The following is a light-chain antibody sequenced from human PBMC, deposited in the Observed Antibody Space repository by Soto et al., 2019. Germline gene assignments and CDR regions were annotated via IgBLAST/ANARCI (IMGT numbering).Light chain of an antibody. CDR2: SDN. V-gene: IGLV1-44*01. Sequence: XVLTQPPSASGTSGQRVTSSCSGISSNIGTYSVSWYQQFPGTAPRLLIYSDNQRPSGVPDRFSASKSGASASLAISGLQSEDEADFYCAAWDDSLNGRVFGTGTKVTVL. CDR1: SSNIGTYS. CDR3: AAWDDSLNGRV. J-gene: IGLJ1*01.